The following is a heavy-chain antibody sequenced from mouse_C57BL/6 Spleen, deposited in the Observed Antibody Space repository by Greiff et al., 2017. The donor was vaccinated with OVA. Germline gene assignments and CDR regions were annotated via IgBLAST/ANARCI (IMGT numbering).Heavy chain of an antibody. CDR1: GYTFTSYW. CDR3: ARWDYEDFDY. Sequence: QVQLQQSGAERAKPGASVKLSCKASGYTFTSYWMHWVKQRPGQGLEWIGYINPSSGYTKYNQKFKDKATLTADKSSSTAYMQRSSLTYEDAAVYYCARWDYEDFDYWGQGTTLTVSS. J-gene: IGHJ2*01. CDR2: INPSSGYT. V-gene: IGHV1-7*01. D-gene: IGHD2-4*01.